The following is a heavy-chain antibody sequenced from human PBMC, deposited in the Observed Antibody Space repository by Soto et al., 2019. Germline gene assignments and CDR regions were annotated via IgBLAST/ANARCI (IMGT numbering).Heavy chain of an antibody. V-gene: IGHV3-23*01. CDR1: GFTFSSYA. Sequence: PWGSLRLSCAASGFTFSSYAMSWVRQAPGKGLERVSAISGSGGSTYYADSVKGRFTISRDNSKNTLYLQMNSLRAEDTAVYYCAKGVKGSYYYMDVWGKGTTVTVSS. CDR2: ISGSGGST. J-gene: IGHJ6*03. CDR3: AKGVKGSYYYMDV.